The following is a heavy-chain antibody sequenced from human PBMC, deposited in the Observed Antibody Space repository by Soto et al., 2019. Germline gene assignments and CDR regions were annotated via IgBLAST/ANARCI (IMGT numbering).Heavy chain of an antibody. CDR2: ISYDGSNK. Sequence: SGGSLRLSCAASGFTFSSYAMHWVRQAPGKGLEWVAVISYDGSNKYYADSVKGRFTISRDNSKNTLYLQMNSLRAEDTAVYYCARDSSYYDFWSGYYFSARVHYGMDVWGQGTTVTAP. J-gene: IGHJ6*02. CDR3: ARDSSYYDFWSGYYFSARVHYGMDV. V-gene: IGHV3-30-3*01. D-gene: IGHD3-3*01. CDR1: GFTFSSYA.